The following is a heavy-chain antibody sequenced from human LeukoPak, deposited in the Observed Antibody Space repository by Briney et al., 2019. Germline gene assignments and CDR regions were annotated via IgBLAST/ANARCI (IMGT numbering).Heavy chain of an antibody. V-gene: IGHV4-61*01. CDR2: IYYSGST. D-gene: IGHD3-10*01. CDR3: ATRYGSGTYPRYYFDS. CDR1: GGSVSSGSYY. J-gene: IGHJ4*02. Sequence: PSETLSLTCTVSGGSVSSGSYYWSWIRQPPGKGLEWIGYIYYSGSTNYNPSLKSRLTISVDTSRNQFSLKLSSVTASDTAVYYCATRYGSGTYPRYYFDSWGQGTLVTVSS.